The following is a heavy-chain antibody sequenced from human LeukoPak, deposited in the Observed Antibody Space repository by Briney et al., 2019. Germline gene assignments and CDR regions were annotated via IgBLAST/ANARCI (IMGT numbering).Heavy chain of an antibody. Sequence: SETLSLTCTVSGCSISSSSYYWGWIRQPPGKGLEWIGSIYYSGSTYYNPSLKSRVTISVDTPKNQFSLKLRSVTAADTAVYYCARRLGGSGSYYYWGQGTLVTVSS. V-gene: IGHV4-39*01. CDR2: IYYSGST. J-gene: IGHJ4*02. CDR3: ARRLGGSGSYYY. D-gene: IGHD3-10*01. CDR1: GCSISSSSYY.